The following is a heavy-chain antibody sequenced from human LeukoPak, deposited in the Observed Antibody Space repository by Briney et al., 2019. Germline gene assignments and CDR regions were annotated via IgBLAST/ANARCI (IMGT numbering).Heavy chain of an antibody. V-gene: IGHV1-69*13. CDR1: GGTFSSYA. J-gene: IGHJ4*02. CDR2: IIPIFGTA. Sequence: ASVKVSCKASGGTFSSYAISWVRQAPGQGLEWMGGIIPIFGTANYAQKFQGRVTITADESTSTAHMELSSLRSEDTAAYYCASPNDLLGFDYWGQGTLVTVSS. D-gene: IGHD2-8*01. CDR3: ASPNDLLGFDY.